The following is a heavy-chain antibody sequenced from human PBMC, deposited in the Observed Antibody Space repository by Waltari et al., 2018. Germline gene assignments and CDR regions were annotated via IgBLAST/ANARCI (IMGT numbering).Heavy chain of an antibody. CDR3: ARDSLATGYWYFDQ. CDR2: IKQDGRWT. Sequence: EVQLVESGGGLVQPGGSLKLSCAASGFIFSNYWMSWVRQAPGKGLEWMARIKQDGRWTYFVDSLKGRFTISRDNTENSMYLQMDSLRAEDTAHYYCARDSLATGYWYFDQWGRGTLVTVSS. D-gene: IGHD6-25*01. CDR1: GFIFSNYW. V-gene: IGHV3-7*01. J-gene: IGHJ2*01.